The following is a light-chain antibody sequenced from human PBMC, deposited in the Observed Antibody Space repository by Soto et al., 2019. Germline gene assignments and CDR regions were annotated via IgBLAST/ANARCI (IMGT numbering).Light chain of an antibody. CDR1: QSISSY. J-gene: IGKJ1*01. CDR3: LQSYSTPPCT. CDR2: AAS. Sequence: DIQMTQSPSSLSASVGDRVTITCRASQSISSYLNWYQQKPGKAPKLLIYAASSLQSGVPSRFTGSRSATDFTLTITSRQTKDSATYDCLQSYSTPPCTFGQGTKVEIK. V-gene: IGKV1-39*01.